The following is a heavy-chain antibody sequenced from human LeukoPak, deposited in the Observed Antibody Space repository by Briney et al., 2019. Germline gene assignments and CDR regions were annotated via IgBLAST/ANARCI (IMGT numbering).Heavy chain of an antibody. J-gene: IGHJ4*02. V-gene: IGHV4-31*03. CDR2: IYYSGST. Sequence: SETLSLTCTVSGGSINSGGYFWTWIRQYPGKGLEWIGYIYYSGSTYYNPSLKSRLIISLDTSKNQFSLKLSSVTAADTAVYSCARGNSESSGYLDHWGQGTLVAVSS. CDR3: ARGNSESSGYLDH. D-gene: IGHD3-22*01. CDR1: GGSINSGGYF.